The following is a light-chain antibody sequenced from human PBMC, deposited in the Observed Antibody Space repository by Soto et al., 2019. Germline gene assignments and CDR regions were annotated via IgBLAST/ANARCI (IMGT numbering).Light chain of an antibody. CDR2: AAS. Sequence: DIQMTQSPSSLSASVGDRVTITCRASQSISSYLNWYQQKPGKAPKLLFYAASSLQSGVPSRFSGSGSGTDFTLTISSLQPEDVATYYCQQSYSTPDTFGQGTKLEIK. J-gene: IGKJ2*01. CDR3: QQSYSTPDT. V-gene: IGKV1-39*01. CDR1: QSISSY.